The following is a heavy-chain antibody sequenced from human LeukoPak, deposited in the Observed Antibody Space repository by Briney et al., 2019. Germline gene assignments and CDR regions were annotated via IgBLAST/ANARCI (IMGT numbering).Heavy chain of an antibody. D-gene: IGHD4-17*01. V-gene: IGHV3-64D*06. CDR2: ISSNGGST. CDR1: GFTFSSYA. Sequence: GGSLRLSCSASGFTFSSYAMHWVRQAPGKGLEYVSPISSNGGSTYYADSVKGRFTISRDNSKNTLYLQMSSLRAEDTAVYYCVKDPRWGDYVHGDYWGQGTLVTVSS. CDR3: VKDPRWGDYVHGDY. J-gene: IGHJ4*02.